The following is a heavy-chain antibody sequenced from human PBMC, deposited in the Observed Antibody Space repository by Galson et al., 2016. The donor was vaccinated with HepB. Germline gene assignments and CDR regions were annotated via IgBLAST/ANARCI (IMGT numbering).Heavy chain of an antibody. J-gene: IGHJ4*02. Sequence: TLSLTCIVSGDSISSGDYYWNWIRQHPGKGLEWIGYIYYTGNTQYNPSLKSRVTISVDTSKNQFSLKLSSVTAADTAVYYCARDSPGYYNVGYFDFWGQGTLVTVSS. CDR1: GDSISSGDYY. V-gene: IGHV4-31*03. CDR3: ARDSPGYYNVGYFDF. CDR2: IYYTGNT. D-gene: IGHD3-9*01.